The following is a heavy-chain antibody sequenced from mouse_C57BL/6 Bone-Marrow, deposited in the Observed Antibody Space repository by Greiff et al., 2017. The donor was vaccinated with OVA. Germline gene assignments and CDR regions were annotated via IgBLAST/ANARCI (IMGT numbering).Heavy chain of an antibody. CDR3: TSYYYGSSYSAWFAY. CDR1: GYTFTSYW. D-gene: IGHD1-1*01. J-gene: IGHJ3*01. CDR2: IYPGNSDT. V-gene: IGHV1-5*01. Sequence: VQLQQSGTVLARPGASVKMSCKTSGYTFTSYWMHWVKQRPGQGLEWIGAIYPGNSDTSYNQQFKGKAKLTAVTSSSTAYMALSSLTNEDSAVYDCTSYYYGSSYSAWFAYWGQGTLVTVSA.